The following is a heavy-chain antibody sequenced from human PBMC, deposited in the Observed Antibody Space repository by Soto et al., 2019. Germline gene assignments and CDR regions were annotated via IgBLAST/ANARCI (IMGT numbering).Heavy chain of an antibody. CDR2: IIPIFGTA. D-gene: IGHD7-27*01. CDR1: GGTFSSYA. V-gene: IGHV1-69*06. Sequence: QVQLVQSGAEVKKPGSSVKVSCKASGGTFSSYAISWVRQAPGQGLEWMGGIIPIFGTANYAQKFQGRFTITADKSTSTAYMELSSLRSEDTAVYYCASHLGFTGVRGMDFWGQGTTVTVSS. CDR3: ASHLGFTGVRGMDF. J-gene: IGHJ6*02.